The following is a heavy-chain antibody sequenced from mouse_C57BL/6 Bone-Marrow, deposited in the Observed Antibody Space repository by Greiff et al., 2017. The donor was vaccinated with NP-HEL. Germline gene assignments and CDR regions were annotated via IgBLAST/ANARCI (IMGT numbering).Heavy chain of an antibody. Sequence: EVMLVESGGGLVKPGGSLKLSCAASGFTFSSYAMSWVRQTPEKRLEWVATISDGGSYTYYPDNVKGRFTISRDNAKNNLYLQMSHLKSEDTATYYCARVGDYDDYAMDYWGQGTSVTVSS. V-gene: IGHV5-4*03. CDR2: ISDGGSYT. CDR3: ARVGDYDDYAMDY. J-gene: IGHJ4*01. CDR1: GFTFSSYA. D-gene: IGHD2-4*01.